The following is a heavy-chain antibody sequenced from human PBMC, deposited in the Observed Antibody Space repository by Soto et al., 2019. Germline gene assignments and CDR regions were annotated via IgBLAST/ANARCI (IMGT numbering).Heavy chain of an antibody. V-gene: IGHV3-23*01. CDR1: GFTFSSNS. CDR3: VMLALGKFLY. CDR2: ISDNADRT. D-gene: IGHD1-26*01. J-gene: IGHJ4*02. Sequence: DVQLLESGGGLVQPGESLRLSCTASGFTFSSNSMAWVRQAPGKGLDWVSSISDNADRTYYADSVKGRFTFSRDNSRNKMYLHMYISRADYPAIYYCVMLALGKFLYWGQGTLVTVSS.